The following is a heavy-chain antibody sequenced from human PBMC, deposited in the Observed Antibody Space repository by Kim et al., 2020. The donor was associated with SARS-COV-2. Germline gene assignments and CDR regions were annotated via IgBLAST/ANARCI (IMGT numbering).Heavy chain of an antibody. CDR2: ISSSSSYI. J-gene: IGHJ4*02. V-gene: IGHV3-21*01. CDR3: ARDLRTIDYGELGY. Sequence: GGSLRLSCAASGFTFSSYSMNWVRQAPGKGLEWVSSISSSSSYIYYADSVKGRFTISRDNAKNSLYLQMNSLRAEDTAVYYCARDLRTIDYGELGYWGQGTLVTVSS. D-gene: IGHD4-17*01. CDR1: GFTFSSYS.